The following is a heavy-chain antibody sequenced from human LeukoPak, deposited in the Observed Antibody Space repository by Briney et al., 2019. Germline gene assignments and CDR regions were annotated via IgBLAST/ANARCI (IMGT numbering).Heavy chain of an antibody. D-gene: IGHD1-26*01. Sequence: GGSRNFSGAPSGFTFGGFAMSGFGRTPGKGLEWVSGISGSGDNTLYADSVKGRFTISRDNSKNTLYLEMNSLRAEDTAIYYCAKMKGHPLPKYYMDVWGQGTTVTVSS. CDR1: GFTFGGFA. CDR2: ISGSGDNT. V-gene: IGHV3-23*01. J-gene: IGHJ6*01. CDR3: AKMKGHPLPKYYMDV.